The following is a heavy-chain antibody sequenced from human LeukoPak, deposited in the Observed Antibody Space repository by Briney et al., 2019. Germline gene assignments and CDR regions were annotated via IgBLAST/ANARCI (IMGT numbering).Heavy chain of an antibody. Sequence: GRSLRLSCAASGFTFDDYAMHWVRQAPGKGLEWVSGISWNSGSIGYADSVKGRFTISRDNAKNSLYLQMNSLRAEDTAVYYCARDLSLRGVIIYFDYRGQGTLVTVSS. J-gene: IGHJ4*02. D-gene: IGHD3-10*01. CDR2: ISWNSGSI. CDR1: GFTFDDYA. V-gene: IGHV3-9*01. CDR3: ARDLSLRGVIIYFDY.